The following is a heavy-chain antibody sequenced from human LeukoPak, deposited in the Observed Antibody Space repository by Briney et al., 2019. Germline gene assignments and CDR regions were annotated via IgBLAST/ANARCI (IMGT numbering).Heavy chain of an antibody. D-gene: IGHD3-22*01. J-gene: IGHJ4*02. CDR3: ARSYYDSSGLDY. Sequence: SVKVSFKSSGGTFSIYAISLVRQAPGQGLEWMGRIIPILGIANYAQKFQGRVTITADKSTSTAYMELSSLRSEDTAVYYCARSYYDSSGLDYWGQGTLVTVSS. CDR2: IIPILGIA. CDR1: GGTFSIYA. V-gene: IGHV1-69*04.